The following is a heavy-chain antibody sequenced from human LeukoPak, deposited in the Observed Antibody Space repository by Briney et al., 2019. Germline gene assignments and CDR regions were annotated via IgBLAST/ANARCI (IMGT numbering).Heavy chain of an antibody. CDR1: GGSISSSSYY. V-gene: IGHV4-39*07. D-gene: IGHD3-22*01. J-gene: IGHJ3*02. CDR3: ARWAPLSYFYETNDYWAGTDAFDI. CDR2: IYYSGST. Sequence: PSETLSLTCTVSGGSISSSSYYWGWIRQPPGKGLEWIGSIYYSGSTYYNSSLKSRVTISVDTSKNQFSLKLSSVTAADTAVYYCARWAPLSYFYETNDYWAGTDAFDIWGQGTMVTVSS.